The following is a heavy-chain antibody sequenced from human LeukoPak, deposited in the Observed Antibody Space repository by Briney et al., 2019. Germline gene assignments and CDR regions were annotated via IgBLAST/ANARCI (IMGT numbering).Heavy chain of an antibody. J-gene: IGHJ4*02. CDR1: GYTFTSFY. CDR3: AREGPGTGKNFDY. CDR2: INPSGGST. Sequence: GASVKVSCKASGYTFTSFYMHWVRQAPGQGLEWMGIINPSGGSTSYTQKFLGRVTMTRDTSTSTVYMELSSLRSEDTAVHYCAREGPGTGKNFDYWGQGTLVTVSS. V-gene: IGHV1-46*01. D-gene: IGHD6-13*01.